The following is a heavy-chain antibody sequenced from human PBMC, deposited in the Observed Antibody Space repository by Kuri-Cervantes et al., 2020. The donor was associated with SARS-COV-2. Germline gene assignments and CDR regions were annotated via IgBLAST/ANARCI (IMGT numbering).Heavy chain of an antibody. CDR2: INWNGGST. V-gene: IGHV3-20*04. J-gene: IGHJ4*02. CDR3: AREKGSSSWPIDY. Sequence: GGSLRLSCAASGFTFDDYAMSWVRQAPGKGLEWVSGINWNGGSTGYADSVNGRFTISRDNAKNSLYLQMNSLRAEDTALYYCAREKGSSSWPIDYWGQGTLVTVSS. CDR1: GFTFDDYA. D-gene: IGHD6-13*01.